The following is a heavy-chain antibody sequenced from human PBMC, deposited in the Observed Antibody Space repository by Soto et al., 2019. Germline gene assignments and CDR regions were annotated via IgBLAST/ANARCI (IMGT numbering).Heavy chain of an antibody. Sequence: QVQLVESGGGVVQPGRSLRLSCAASGFTFSSYGMHWVRQAPGKGLEWVAVIWYDGSNKYYADSVKGRFTISRDNSKNTLYLQMNSRRAEDTAGYYCARAHGDYDIPFFDYWGQGTLVTVSS. CDR3: ARAHGDYDIPFFDY. D-gene: IGHD4-17*01. CDR1: GFTFSSYG. J-gene: IGHJ4*02. V-gene: IGHV3-33*01. CDR2: IWYDGSNK.